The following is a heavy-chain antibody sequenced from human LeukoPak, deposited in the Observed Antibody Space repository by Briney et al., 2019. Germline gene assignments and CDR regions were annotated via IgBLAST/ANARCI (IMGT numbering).Heavy chain of an antibody. D-gene: IGHD3-3*01. J-gene: IGHJ5*02. V-gene: IGHV4-4*07. Sequence: SETLSLTCTVSGGSISSYYGSWIRQPAGKGLEGIGRIYTSGSTNYNPSLKSRVTMSVDTSKNQFSLKLSSVTAADTAVDYCARDKGLEWLLYNWFDPWGQGTLVTVSS. CDR2: IYTSGST. CDR3: ARDKGLEWLLYNWFDP. CDR1: GGSISSYY.